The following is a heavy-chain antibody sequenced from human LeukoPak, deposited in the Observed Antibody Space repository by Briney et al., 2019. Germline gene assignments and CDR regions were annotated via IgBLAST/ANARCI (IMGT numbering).Heavy chain of an antibody. CDR2: FDPEDGET. CDR1: GYTLTELS. D-gene: IGHD6-13*01. Sequence: ASVKVSCKVSGYTLTELSMHWVRQAPGKGLEWMGGFDPEDGETIYAQKFQGRVTMTEDTSTDTAYMELSSLRSEDTAVYYCATPDLQIAAAGTYYFDYWGQGTLVAVSS. CDR3: ATPDLQIAAAGTYYFDY. J-gene: IGHJ4*02. V-gene: IGHV1-24*01.